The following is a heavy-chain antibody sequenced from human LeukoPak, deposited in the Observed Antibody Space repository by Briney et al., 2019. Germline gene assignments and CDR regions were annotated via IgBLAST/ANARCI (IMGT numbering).Heavy chain of an antibody. J-gene: IGHJ4*02. D-gene: IGHD2-2*01. CDR1: GGSISSSSYY. CDR3: ARSPIVPTYLFDY. Sequence: SETLSLTCTVSGGSISSSSYYSGWIRQPPGKGLEWIGSIYYSGSTYYNPSLKSRVTISVDTSKNQFSLKLSSVTAADTAVYYCARSPIVPTYLFDYWGQGTLVTVSS. V-gene: IGHV4-39*01. CDR2: IYYSGST.